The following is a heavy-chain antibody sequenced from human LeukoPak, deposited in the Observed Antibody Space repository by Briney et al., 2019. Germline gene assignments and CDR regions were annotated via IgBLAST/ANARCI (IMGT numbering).Heavy chain of an antibody. D-gene: IGHD5-18*01. J-gene: IGHJ4*02. CDR2: INHSEST. CDR1: GGSISSGGYH. CDR3: ASTSAMGYFDY. Sequence: SVTLSLTCTVSGGSISSGGYHWSWIRQPPGKGLEWIGEINHSESTNYNPSLKSRVTISVDTSKTQFSLKLSSATAADTAVYYCASTSAMGYFDYWGQGTLVTVSS. V-gene: IGHV4-34*01.